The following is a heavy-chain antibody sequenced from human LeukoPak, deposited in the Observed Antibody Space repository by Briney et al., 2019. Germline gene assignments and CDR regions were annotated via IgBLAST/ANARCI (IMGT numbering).Heavy chain of an antibody. D-gene: IGHD3-22*01. CDR3: ARDRVYYDSSGYRSYYFDY. V-gene: IGHV4-30-2*01. J-gene: IGHJ4*02. CDR1: GGSISSGGYY. Sequence: PSETLSLTRTVSGGSISSGGYYWSWIRQPPGKGLEWIGYIYQSGSTYYNPSLKSRVTISVDRSKNQFSLKLSSVTAADTAVYHCARDRVYYDSSGYRSYYFDYWGQGTLVTVSS. CDR2: IYQSGST.